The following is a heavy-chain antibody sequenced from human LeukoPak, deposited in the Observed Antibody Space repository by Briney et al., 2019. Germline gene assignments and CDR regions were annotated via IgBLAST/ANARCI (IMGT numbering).Heavy chain of an antibody. J-gene: IGHJ6*03. Sequence: GSLRLSCAASGFTFSDYYMSWIRQAPGKGLEWVSYISSSGSTIYYADSVKGRFTISRDNAKNSLYLQMNSLRAEDAAVYYCARMEDVDTAMVSYYYYYMDVWGKGTTVTVSS. CDR1: GFTFSDYY. CDR3: ARMEDVDTAMVSYYYYYMDV. CDR2: ISSSGSTI. V-gene: IGHV3-11*04. D-gene: IGHD5-18*01.